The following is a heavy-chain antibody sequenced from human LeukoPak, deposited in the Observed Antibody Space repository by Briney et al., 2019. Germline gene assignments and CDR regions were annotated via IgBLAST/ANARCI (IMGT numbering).Heavy chain of an antibody. CDR1: GSRFTSYC. V-gene: IGHV5-51*01. D-gene: IGHD1-26*01. CDR3: GMSGDRVPLQDDVFDV. Sequence: GASLQISCQVSGSRFTSYCIGWVRQLPGKGLEWMGIIYPGDSGPTYSPSFQGQVTISVDKSINTAYLQWSSLQASDTAMYYCGMSGDRVPLQDDVFDVWGQGTMVTVST. CDR2: IYPGDSGP. J-gene: IGHJ3*01.